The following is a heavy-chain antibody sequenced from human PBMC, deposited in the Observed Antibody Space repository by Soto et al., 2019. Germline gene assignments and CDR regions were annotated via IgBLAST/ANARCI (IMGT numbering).Heavy chain of an antibody. V-gene: IGHV3-30-3*01. CDR1: GFTFSSYA. CDR3: ARGPRSGDSSSSPPFQH. J-gene: IGHJ1*01. D-gene: IGHD6-13*01. Sequence: QVQLVASGGGVVQPGRSLRLSCAASGFTFSSYAMHWVRQAPGKGLEWVAVISYDGSNKYYADSVKGRFTISRDNSKNTLDLQMNSLRAEDTAVYYCARGPRSGDSSSSPPFQHWGQGTLVTVSS. CDR2: ISYDGSNK.